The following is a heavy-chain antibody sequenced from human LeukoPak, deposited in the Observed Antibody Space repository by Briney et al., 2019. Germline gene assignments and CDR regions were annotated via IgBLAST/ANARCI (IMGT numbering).Heavy chain of an antibody. V-gene: IGHV1-8*01. CDR2: MNPNSGNT. J-gene: IGHJ5*02. Sequence: GASVKVSCKASGYTFTNYDINWVRQATGQGLEWMGWMNPNSGNTGCAQKFQGRVTMTRNTSISTAYMELSSLRSEDTALYYCARDIAGDTKGGWFDTWGQGTPVTVSS. CDR3: ARDIAGDTKGGWFDT. D-gene: IGHD1-26*01. CDR1: GYTFTNYD.